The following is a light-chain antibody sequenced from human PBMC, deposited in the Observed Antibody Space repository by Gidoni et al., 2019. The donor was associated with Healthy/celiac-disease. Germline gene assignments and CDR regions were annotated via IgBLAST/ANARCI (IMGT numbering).Light chain of an antibody. CDR1: QSVSSY. J-gene: IGKJ3*01. CDR3: QQRSNAVT. V-gene: IGKV3-11*01. Sequence: ILLPQSPATLSLSPAERATLSCRASQSVSSYLALYQQKPGQAPRLLIYDASHRATGIRARVSGSGCGTDFTLTISSLEPEDFAVDYCQQRSNAVTFGPGTKVDIK. CDR2: DAS.